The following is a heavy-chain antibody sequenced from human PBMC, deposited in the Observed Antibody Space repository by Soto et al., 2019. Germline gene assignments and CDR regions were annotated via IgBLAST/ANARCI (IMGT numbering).Heavy chain of an antibody. D-gene: IGHD3-10*01. CDR3: SNVSRKGSAIDFDY. Sequence: QVQLVQSGAELKKPGASVKVSCKASGYTFSNYDMNWVRQATGQGPEWIGWVNPNNGDTGYAQKFQGRVTLTTVISTTPAYMELTSLRSEDTAIYYCSNVSRKGSAIDFDYWGQGTLITVSS. V-gene: IGHV1-8*01. CDR2: VNPNNGDT. CDR1: GYTFSNYD. J-gene: IGHJ4*02.